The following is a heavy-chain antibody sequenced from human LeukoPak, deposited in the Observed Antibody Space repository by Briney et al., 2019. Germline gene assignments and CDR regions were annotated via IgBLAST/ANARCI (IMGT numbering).Heavy chain of an antibody. CDR2: ISSSGST. D-gene: IGHD2-2*01. J-gene: IGHJ5*02. Sequence: SETLSLTCTVSGDSISSGDYYWSWIRQPAGKGLEWIGRISSSGSTNYNPSLKSRVTISVDTSKNQFSLKLSSVTAADTAVYYCARRNVDQLLSFWFDPWGQGTLVTVSS. V-gene: IGHV4-61*02. CDR1: GDSISSGDYY. CDR3: ARRNVDQLLSFWFDP.